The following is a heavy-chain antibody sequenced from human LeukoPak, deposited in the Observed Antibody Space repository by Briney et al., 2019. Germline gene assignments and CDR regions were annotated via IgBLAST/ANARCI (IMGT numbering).Heavy chain of an antibody. Sequence: GGSLRLSCAASGFTFSNYGMHWVRQAPGKGLDWVAFIHYDGSNKYYADSVKGRFTISRDDSMNTLYLQMNSLRAEDTAVYYCAKAASKRTDYGDYAFYYYMDVWGKGTTVTISS. CDR1: GFTFSNYG. CDR2: IHYDGSNK. J-gene: IGHJ6*03. CDR3: AKAASKRTDYGDYAFYYYMDV. D-gene: IGHD4-17*01. V-gene: IGHV3-30*02.